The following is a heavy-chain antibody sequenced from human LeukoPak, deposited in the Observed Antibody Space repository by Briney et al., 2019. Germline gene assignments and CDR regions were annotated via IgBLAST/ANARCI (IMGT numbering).Heavy chain of an antibody. J-gene: IGHJ6*02. D-gene: IGHD3-3*01. CDR2: INTSGGST. V-gene: IGHV1-46*01. Sequence: ASVKVSCKASGYIFTSYYIHWVRQAPGQGLEWMGIINTSGGSTTYAQKFRGRVIMTRDTSTSIVYVELSSLRSEDTAVYYCARESGVEDYYYGMDVWGQGTTVTVSS. CDR1: GYIFTSYY. CDR3: ARESGVEDYYYGMDV.